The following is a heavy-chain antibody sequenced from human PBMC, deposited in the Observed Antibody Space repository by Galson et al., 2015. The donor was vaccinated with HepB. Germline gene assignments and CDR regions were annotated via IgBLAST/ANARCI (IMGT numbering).Heavy chain of an antibody. J-gene: IGHJ3*02. CDR3: AKAFGGYAFDI. CDR2: ISGSGGSS. Sequence: SLRLSCAASGFTFSIYAINWDRQAPGKGLEWVSGISGSGGSSYYADSVKGRFTISRDNSKNTVYLQMNSLRAEDTAVYYCAKAFGGYAFDIWGQGTMVTVSS. CDR1: GFTFSIYA. D-gene: IGHD3-10*01. V-gene: IGHV3-23*01.